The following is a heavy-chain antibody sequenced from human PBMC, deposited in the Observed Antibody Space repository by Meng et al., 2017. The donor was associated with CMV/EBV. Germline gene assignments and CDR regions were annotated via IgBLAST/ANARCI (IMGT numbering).Heavy chain of an antibody. CDR2: INHSGST. J-gene: IGHJ4*02. CDR3: ARQKIYCSSTSCYKGGIDY. V-gene: IGHV4-34*01. CDR1: GGSFSGYY. D-gene: IGHD2-2*02. Sequence: SETLSLTCAVYGGSFSGYYWSWIRQPPGKGLEWIGEINHSGSTNYNPSLKSRVTISVDTSKNQFSLKLSSVTAADTAVYYCARQKIYCSSTSCYKGGIDYWGQGTLVTVSS.